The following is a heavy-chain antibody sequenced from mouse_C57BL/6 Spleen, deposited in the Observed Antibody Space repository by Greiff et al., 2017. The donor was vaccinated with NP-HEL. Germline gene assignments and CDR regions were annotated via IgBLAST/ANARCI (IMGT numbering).Heavy chain of an antibody. CDR1: GYSITSGYY. V-gene: IGHV3-6*01. CDR3: ASRGGNFPFDY. J-gene: IGHJ2*01. Sequence: EVQLVESGPGLVKPSQSLSLTCSVTGYSITSGYYWNWIRQFPGNKLEWMGYISYDGSNNYNPSLKNRISITRDTSKNQFFLKLNSVTTEDTATYYCASRGGNFPFDYWGQGTTLTVSS. CDR2: ISYDGSN. D-gene: IGHD2-1*01.